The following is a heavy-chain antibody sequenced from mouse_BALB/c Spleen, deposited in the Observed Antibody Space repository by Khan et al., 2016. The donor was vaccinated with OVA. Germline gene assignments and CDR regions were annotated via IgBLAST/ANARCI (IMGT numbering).Heavy chain of an antibody. J-gene: IGHJ3*01. CDR1: GYSITSDYA. Sequence: EVQLQESGPGLVKPSQSLSLTCTVTGYSITSDYAWNWIRQFPGNKLEWMGYISYSGSTSYTPSLKSRISITRDTSKNQFFLQLTSVTDEDTATYYCARVRAYGGQGTLVTVSA. V-gene: IGHV3-2*02. CDR3: ARVRAY. CDR2: ISYSGST. D-gene: IGHD2-14*01.